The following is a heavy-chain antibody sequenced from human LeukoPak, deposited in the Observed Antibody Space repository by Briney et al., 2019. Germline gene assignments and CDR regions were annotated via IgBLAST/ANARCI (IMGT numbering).Heavy chain of an antibody. J-gene: IGHJ4*02. CDR2: IYHSGST. CDR1: GGSISSSSYY. Sequence: SETLSLTCTVSGGSISSSSYYWGWIRQPSGKGLEWIGSIYHSGSTYYNPSLKSRVTISVDTSKNQFSLKLSSVTAADTAVYYCATLMYYFDYWGQGTLVTVSS. CDR3: ATLMYYFDY. V-gene: IGHV4-39*07.